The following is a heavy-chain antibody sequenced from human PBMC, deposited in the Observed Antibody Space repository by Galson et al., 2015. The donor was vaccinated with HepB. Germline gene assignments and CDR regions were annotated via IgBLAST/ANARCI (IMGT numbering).Heavy chain of an antibody. CDR3: AKDLVFTQIIAPFNYYYYYGMDV. CDR1: GFTFSSYA. CDR2: ISGSGGST. J-gene: IGHJ6*02. Sequence: SLRLSCAASGFTFSSYAMSWVRQAPGKGLEWVSAISGSGGSTYYADSVKGRFTISRDNSKNTLYLQMNSLRAEDTAVYYCAKDLVFTQIIAPFNYYYYYGMDVWGQGTTVTVSS. V-gene: IGHV3-23*01. D-gene: IGHD6-13*01.